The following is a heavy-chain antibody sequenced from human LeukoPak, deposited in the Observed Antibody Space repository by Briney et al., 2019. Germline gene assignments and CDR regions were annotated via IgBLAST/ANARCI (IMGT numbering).Heavy chain of an antibody. CDR1: VFTFSSYG. Sequence: GGSLRLSCAASVFTFSSYGMHWVRQAPGKGLEWVAVISYDGSNKYYADSVKGRFTISRDNSKNTLYLQMNSLRAEDTAVYHCVGERDMGAHVGGLDIWGQGTMVTVSS. V-gene: IGHV3-30*03. CDR3: VGERDMGAHVGGLDI. J-gene: IGHJ3*02. D-gene: IGHD3-3*01. CDR2: ISYDGSNK.